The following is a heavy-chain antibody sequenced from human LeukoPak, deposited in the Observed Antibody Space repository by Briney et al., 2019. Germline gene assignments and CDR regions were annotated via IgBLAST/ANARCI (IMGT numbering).Heavy chain of an antibody. J-gene: IGHJ4*02. CDR2: ISGSGDNT. D-gene: IGHD3-22*01. Sequence: PGGSLRLPCAASGFTFSSYAMSWVRQAPGKGLEWVSGISGSGDNTYYADSVKGRFTISRDNSKNTLYVQVNSLGTEDTAAYYCAKGSYYDSSGSFYFDYWGQVTLVTVSS. CDR1: GFTFSSYA. V-gene: IGHV3-23*01. CDR3: AKGSYYDSSGSFYFDY.